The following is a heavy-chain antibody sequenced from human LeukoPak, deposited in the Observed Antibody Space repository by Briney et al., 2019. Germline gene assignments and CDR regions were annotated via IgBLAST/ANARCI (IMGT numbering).Heavy chain of an antibody. D-gene: IGHD1-7*01. V-gene: IGHV1-2*04. CDR1: GYTFTGYY. CDR3: ARAHIGGTSPGYYYMDV. J-gene: IGHJ6*03. CDR2: INPNSGGT. Sequence: ASVKVSCKASGYTFTGYYMHWVRQAPGQGLEWMGWINPNSGGTNYAQKFQGWVTMTRDTSISTAYMELSRLRSDDTAVYYCARAHIGGTSPGYYYMDVWGKGTTVTVSS.